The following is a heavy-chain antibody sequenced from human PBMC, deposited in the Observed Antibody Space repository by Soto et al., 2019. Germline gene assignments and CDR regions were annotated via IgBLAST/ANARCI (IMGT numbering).Heavy chain of an antibody. CDR1: GFTFSSYA. Sequence: GGSLRFSCAASGFTFSSYAMHWVRQAPGKGLEWVAVISYDGSNKYYADSVKGRFTISRDNSKNTLYLQMNSLRAEDTAVYYCARDEGYDSSGYYYVGWFDPWGQGTLVTVSS. J-gene: IGHJ5*02. D-gene: IGHD3-22*01. CDR2: ISYDGSNK. V-gene: IGHV3-30-3*01. CDR3: ARDEGYDSSGYYYVGWFDP.